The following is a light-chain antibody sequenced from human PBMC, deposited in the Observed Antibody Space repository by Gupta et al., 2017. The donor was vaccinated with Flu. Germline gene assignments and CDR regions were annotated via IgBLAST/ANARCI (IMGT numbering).Light chain of an antibody. CDR3: QQYNSYPRT. CDR2: AAS. J-gene: IGKJ2*01. Sequence: DLQMTLSPSSLSASVGDTVTITCRASQGISNHLAWLRQKPGKAPESLIYAASNLQSGVPSKFSGSGSGTDFTLIISSLQPEDFATYYCQQYNSYPRTFGQGTKLEIK. V-gene: IGKV1-16*02. CDR1: QGISNH.